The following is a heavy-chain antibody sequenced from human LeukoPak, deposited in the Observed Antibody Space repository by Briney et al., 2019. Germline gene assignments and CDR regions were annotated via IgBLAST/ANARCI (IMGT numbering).Heavy chain of an antibody. CDR1: GGSISSSSYY. V-gene: IGHV4-39*07. J-gene: IGHJ4*02. Sequence: SETLSLTCTVSGGSISSSSYYWGWIRQPPGKGLEWIGSIYYSGSTYYNPSLKSRVTISVDTSKNQFSLKLSSVTAADTAVYYCARDFRYSVFDYWGQGTLVTVSS. CDR2: IYYSGST. D-gene: IGHD1-1*01. CDR3: ARDFRYSVFDY.